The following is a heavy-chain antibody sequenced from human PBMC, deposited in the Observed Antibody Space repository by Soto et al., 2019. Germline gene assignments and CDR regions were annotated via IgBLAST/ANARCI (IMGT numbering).Heavy chain of an antibody. J-gene: IGHJ6*02. CDR1: GYIFTSSS. Sequence: QVELVQSGAEVKKPGASVRVSCQASGYIFTSSSFSWVRQAPGQGLEWVGWISASNGNTDYAQKFQGRVTMTTDISTSTVYMELRSLKSDDTAMYYCARRIGLYYYDSGLDMDVWGHGTSVTVSS. CDR3: ARRIGLYYYDSGLDMDV. CDR2: ISASNGNT. D-gene: IGHD3-22*01. V-gene: IGHV1-18*01.